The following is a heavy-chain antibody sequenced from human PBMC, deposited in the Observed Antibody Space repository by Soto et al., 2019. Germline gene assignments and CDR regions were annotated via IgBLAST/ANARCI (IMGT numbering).Heavy chain of an antibody. CDR1: GDSINSDNYY. CDR2: IYYRGNT. J-gene: IGHJ4*02. CDR3: ARLEGLATISYYFDY. V-gene: IGHV4-39*01. Sequence: PSETLSLSCSVSGDSINSDNYYWGWIRQPPGKGLEWIGSIYYRGNTYYNPSLKTRVTISLDKSKSQFSLKLNSVTAADSAVYFCARLEGLATISYYFDYWGQGTLVTVSS. D-gene: IGHD3-9*01.